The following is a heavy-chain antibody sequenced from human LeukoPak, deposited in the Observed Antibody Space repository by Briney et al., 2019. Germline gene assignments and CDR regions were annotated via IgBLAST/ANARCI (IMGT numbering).Heavy chain of an antibody. J-gene: IGHJ4*02. V-gene: IGHV1-18*01. Sequence: GASVMVSCKASGYTFTTYGISWVRQAPGQGLEWMGWISTYNGNTNYAQKFQGRVTMTTDTSTSTAYMELRSLRSDDTAVYYCARVSPYQLLSNRGNAPDYWGQGTLVTVSS. CDR3: ARVSPYQLLSNRGNAPDY. CDR2: ISTYNGNT. CDR1: GYTFTTYG. D-gene: IGHD2-2*01.